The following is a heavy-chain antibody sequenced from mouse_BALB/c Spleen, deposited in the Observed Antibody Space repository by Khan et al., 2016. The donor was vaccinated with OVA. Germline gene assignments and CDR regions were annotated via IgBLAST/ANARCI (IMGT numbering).Heavy chain of an antibody. J-gene: IGHJ3*01. Sequence: EVELVESGGGLVQPGGSRKLACAASGFTFSSFGMHWVRQAPEKGLEWVAYISSDSITLYYADTVKGRFTISRANSRNTLFLQMTSLRSEDTAMYYCARGKWASFAYWGQGTLVTVSA. D-gene: IGHD2-1*01. V-gene: IGHV5-17*02. CDR3: ARGKWASFAY. CDR1: GFTFSSFG. CDR2: ISSDSITL.